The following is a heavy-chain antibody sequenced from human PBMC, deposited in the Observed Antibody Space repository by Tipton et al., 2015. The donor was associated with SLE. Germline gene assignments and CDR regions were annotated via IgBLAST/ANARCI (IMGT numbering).Heavy chain of an antibody. Sequence: LRLSCAASGFTFSDYYMSWIRQPPGKGLEWIGEINHSGSTNYNPSLKSRVTISVDTSKNQFSLKLSSVTAADTAVYYCARSGGSYYSYFDYWGQGTLVTVSS. CDR2: INHSGST. V-gene: IGHV4-34*01. CDR3: ARSGGSYYSYFDY. CDR1: GFTFSDYY. D-gene: IGHD1-26*01. J-gene: IGHJ4*02.